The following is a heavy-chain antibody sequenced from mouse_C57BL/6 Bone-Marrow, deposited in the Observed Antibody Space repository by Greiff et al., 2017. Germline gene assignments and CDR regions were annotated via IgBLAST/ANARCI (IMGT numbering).Heavy chain of an antibody. CDR3: ARDSPPDYAGRDWYFDV. J-gene: IGHJ1*03. D-gene: IGHD2-4*01. Sequence: EVKVVESEGGLVQPGSSMKLSCTASGFTFSDYYMAWVRQVPEKGLEWVANINYDGSSTYYLDSLKSRFIISRDNAKNILYLQMSSLKSEDTATYYCARDSPPDYAGRDWYFDVWGTGTTVTVSS. CDR1: GFTFSDYY. CDR2: INYDGSST. V-gene: IGHV5-16*01.